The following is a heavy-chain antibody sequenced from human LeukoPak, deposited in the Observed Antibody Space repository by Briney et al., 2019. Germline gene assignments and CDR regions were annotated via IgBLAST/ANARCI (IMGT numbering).Heavy chain of an antibody. CDR3: AKRGPIYSTSPGNYFDY. J-gene: IGHJ4*02. V-gene: IGHV3-23*01. CDR2: ISGNDEGT. CDR1: GFTFNNYA. D-gene: IGHD6-6*01. Sequence: PGGSLRLSCAASGFTFNNYAMTWVRQAPGKGLEWVSSISGNDEGTYYADSVKGRFTISRDNSKNTLYLQMNSLRAEDTAVYYCAKRGPIYSTSPGNYFDYWGQGTLVTVSS.